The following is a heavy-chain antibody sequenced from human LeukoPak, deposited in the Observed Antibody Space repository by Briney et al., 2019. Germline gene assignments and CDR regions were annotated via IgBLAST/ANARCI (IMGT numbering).Heavy chain of an antibody. CDR1: GGSISHYY. D-gene: IGHD4/OR15-4a*01. CDR3: AREDPRTKVPEGMDV. V-gene: IGHV4-59*01. Sequence: SETLSLTCTVSGGSISHYYWSWIRQPPGKGLEWIGYVYYSGTTNYNPSLKSRVTISVDTSKNQFSLKLNSVTAADTAVYYCAREDPRTKVPEGMDVWGQGTTVTVSS. CDR2: VYYSGTT. J-gene: IGHJ6*02.